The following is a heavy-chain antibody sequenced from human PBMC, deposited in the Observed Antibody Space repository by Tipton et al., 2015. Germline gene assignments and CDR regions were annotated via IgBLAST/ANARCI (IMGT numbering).Heavy chain of an antibody. J-gene: IGHJ4*02. V-gene: IGHV5-51*01. CDR2: IHPSDSET. D-gene: IGHD3-9*01. Sequence: QLVQSGGEVKKPGESLKISCKVSGYTFSNHWIGWVRQMPGKVLEWVGIIHPSDSETKYSPSFEGLVTISAEKSTSTAYLQWSSLKASNTAVYYSARRLPYFEWSKVYYFDYWGQGSPVTVSP. CDR3: ARRLPYFEWSKVYYFDY. CDR1: GYTFSNHW.